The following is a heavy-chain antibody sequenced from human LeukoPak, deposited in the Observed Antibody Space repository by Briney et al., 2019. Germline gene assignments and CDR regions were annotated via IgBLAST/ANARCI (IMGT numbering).Heavy chain of an antibody. J-gene: IGHJ4*02. V-gene: IGHV1-69*01. CDR3: ARYSLGYYDSSGYYNFDD. CDR2: IIPIFGTA. CDR1: GGTFSSYA. Sequence: SVKVSCKASGGTFSSYAISWVRQAPGQGLEWMGGIIPIFGTASYAQKFQGRVTITADESTSTAYMELSSLRSEDTAVYYCARYSLGYYDSSGYYNFDDWGQGTLVTVSS. D-gene: IGHD3-22*01.